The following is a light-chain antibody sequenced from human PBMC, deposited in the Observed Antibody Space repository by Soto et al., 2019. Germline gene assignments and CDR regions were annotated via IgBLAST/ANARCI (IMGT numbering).Light chain of an antibody. CDR3: QQRSNWPLT. CDR2: DAS. V-gene: IGKV3-11*01. CDR1: QSVSSY. J-gene: IGKJ3*01. Sequence: EIVLTQSPATLSLSPGERATLSCRASQSVSSYLAWYQQKPGQAPRLLIYDASNRATGIPARFSFSGSGTDFTLTISSLEPEDFAVYYCQQRSNWPLTFGPGTKVDI.